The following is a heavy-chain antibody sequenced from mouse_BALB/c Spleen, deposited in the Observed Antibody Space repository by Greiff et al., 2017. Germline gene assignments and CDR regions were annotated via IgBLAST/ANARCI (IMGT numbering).Heavy chain of an antibody. CDR1: GYTFTDYW. V-gene: IGHV1-69*01. J-gene: IGHJ4*01. D-gene: IGHD2-14*01. Sequence: VQLQQPGAELVMPGASVKMSCKASGYTFTDYWMHWVKQRPGQGLEWIGAIDTSDSYTSYNQKFKGKATLTVDESSSTAYMQLSSLTSEDSAVYYCARMKVRWMDYWGQGTSVTVSS. CDR2: IDTSDSYT. CDR3: ARMKVRWMDY.